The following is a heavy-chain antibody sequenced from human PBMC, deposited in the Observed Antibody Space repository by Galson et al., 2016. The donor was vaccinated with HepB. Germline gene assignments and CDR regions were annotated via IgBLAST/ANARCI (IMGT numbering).Heavy chain of an antibody. CDR1: GFTVSDNY. J-gene: IGHJ3*02. V-gene: IGHV3-53*01. CDR2: VYSGGDT. CDR3: ARDHLGFWGYAFDI. Sequence: SLRLSCAASGFTVSDNYMSWVRQAPGKGLEWVSVVYSGGDTNYADSVKGRFTLSRDNSKNTLYLQMNSLRAEDTAVYYCARDHLGFWGYAFDIWGQGTMVTVSS. D-gene: IGHD3-16*01.